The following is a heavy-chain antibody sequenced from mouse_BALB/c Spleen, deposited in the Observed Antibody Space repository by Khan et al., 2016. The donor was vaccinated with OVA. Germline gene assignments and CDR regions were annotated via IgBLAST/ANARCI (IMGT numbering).Heavy chain of an antibody. Sequence: EVQLVESGGGLVQPGGSRKLSCAASGFTFSSYGMHWVRQAPEKGLEWVAYVSGDSDTIFYADTVKGRFTISRDNPKNTLFLQMTSLMSEDTASYYCATSYFCGYYFDYWGQGTTLTVSS. D-gene: IGHD1-1*01. CDR2: VSGDSDTI. J-gene: IGHJ2*01. CDR3: ATSYFCGYYFDY. V-gene: IGHV5-17*02. CDR1: GFTFSSYG.